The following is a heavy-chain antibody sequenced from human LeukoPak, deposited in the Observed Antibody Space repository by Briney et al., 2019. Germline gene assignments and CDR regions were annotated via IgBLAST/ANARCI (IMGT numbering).Heavy chain of an antibody. Sequence: PGGSLRLSCAASGFTFSSYGMSWVRQAPGEGLEWVSAIRGSGGSTYYADSVKGRFTISRDNSKNTLYLQMNSLRAEDTAVYYCAKQNGATNSPFPANPFDYWGQGTLVTVSS. CDR3: AKQNGATNSPFPANPFDY. J-gene: IGHJ4*02. CDR1: GFTFSSYG. V-gene: IGHV3-23*01. CDR2: IRGSGGST. D-gene: IGHD1-26*01.